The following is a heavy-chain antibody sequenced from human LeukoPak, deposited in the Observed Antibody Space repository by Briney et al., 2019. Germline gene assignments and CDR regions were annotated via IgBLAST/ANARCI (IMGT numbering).Heavy chain of an antibody. Sequence: GGSLRLSCTASGFTFSNYWMHWVRQGPGKGLVWVSGISNDGGGTTYADSVRGRFTTSRDNAKNTLYLQMNSLGAEDTAVYYCVRDLNYTPDYWGQGTLVTVSS. CDR1: GFTFSNYW. CDR2: ISNDGGGT. CDR3: VRDLNYTPDY. D-gene: IGHD2-2*02. V-gene: IGHV3-74*03. J-gene: IGHJ4*02.